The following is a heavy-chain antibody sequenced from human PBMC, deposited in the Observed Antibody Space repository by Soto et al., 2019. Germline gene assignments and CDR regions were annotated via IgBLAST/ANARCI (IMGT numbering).Heavy chain of an antibody. Sequence: PSETLSLTCTVSGGSIISYYLHWIRQPPGKGLEWIGSVHYSGSTNYNPSLKSRFTISVDTSKNQFSLKLSSVTTADTAVYYCARDLMSGLGAIGYWGQGTLVTVSS. D-gene: IGHD3-10*01. J-gene: IGHJ4*02. CDR1: GGSIISYY. CDR2: VHYSGST. V-gene: IGHV4-59*01. CDR3: ARDLMSGLGAIGY.